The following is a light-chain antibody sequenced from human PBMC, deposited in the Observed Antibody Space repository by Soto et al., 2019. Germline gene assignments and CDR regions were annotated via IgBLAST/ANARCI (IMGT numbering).Light chain of an antibody. CDR2: TAS. V-gene: IGKV3-20*01. Sequence: EIVLTQSPGTLSLSPGERATLSCRASQSVSSNYLAWFQQKPGQAPRLLISTASSRATGIPDRFSGSGSVTDFTLTISRLGPEDFAVYFCQRYGSSPLITFGQGTRREIK. CDR3: QRYGSSPLIT. J-gene: IGKJ5*01. CDR1: QSVSSNY.